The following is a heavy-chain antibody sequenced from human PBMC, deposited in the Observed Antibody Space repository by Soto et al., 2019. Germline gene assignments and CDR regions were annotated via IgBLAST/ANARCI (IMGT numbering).Heavy chain of an antibody. D-gene: IGHD3-10*01. J-gene: IGHJ3*02. CDR3: VKHGGNPSGAFDI. V-gene: IGHV3-23*01. Sequence: EVQLLESGGGLVQPGGSLRLSCVASGFTLSTYAMSWVRQAPGKGLEWVSGITGSGGSTYYADSVKGRFTISRDNAKSTVSLHMTSLRAEATAVYYCVKHGGNPSGAFDIWGQGTMVTVSS. CDR2: ITGSGGST. CDR1: GFTLSTYA.